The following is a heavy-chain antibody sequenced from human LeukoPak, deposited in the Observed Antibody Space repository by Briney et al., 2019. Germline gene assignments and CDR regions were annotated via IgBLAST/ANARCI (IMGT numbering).Heavy chain of an antibody. CDR3: ATSNGYGLVDI. CDR2: IFYSGGT. V-gene: IGHV4-39*07. D-gene: IGHD3-10*01. Sequence: SETLSLTCTVSGGSLITPNYYWGWVRLPPRKGLEWIGNIFYSGGTYYNQSLQSRVTISLDTSRNQFCLKLNSVTAADTAVYYCATSNGYGLVDIWGKGTMLRVSS. J-gene: IGHJ3*02. CDR1: GGSLITPNYY.